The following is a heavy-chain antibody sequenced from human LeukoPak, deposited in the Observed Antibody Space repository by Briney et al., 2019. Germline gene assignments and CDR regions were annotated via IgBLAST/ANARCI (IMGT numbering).Heavy chain of an antibody. D-gene: IGHD3-10*01. V-gene: IGHV3-49*04. J-gene: IGHJ6*02. Sequence: GGSLRLSCAASGFTFSSYAMHWVRQAPGKGLEWVGFIRSKAYGGTTEYAASVKGRFTISRDDSKGIGYLQMNSLKTEDTAVYFCTRGRDYYGSGSYLVYYYGIDVWGQGTTVTVSS. CDR2: IRSKAYGGTT. CDR3: TRGRDYYGSGSYLVYYYGIDV. CDR1: GFTFSSYA.